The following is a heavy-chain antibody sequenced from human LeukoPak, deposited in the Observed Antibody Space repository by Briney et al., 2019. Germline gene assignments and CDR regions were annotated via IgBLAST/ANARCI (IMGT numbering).Heavy chain of an antibody. V-gene: IGHV4-34*01. Sequence: SETLSLTCAVYGGSFSGYYWSWIRQPPGKGLEWIGEINHSGSTNYNPSLKSRVTISVDTSKNQFSLKLGSVTAADTAVYYCARGRDFYYYMDVWGKGTTVTVSS. CDR3: ARGRDFYYYMDV. D-gene: IGHD3-10*01. CDR1: GGSFSGYY. CDR2: INHSGST. J-gene: IGHJ6*03.